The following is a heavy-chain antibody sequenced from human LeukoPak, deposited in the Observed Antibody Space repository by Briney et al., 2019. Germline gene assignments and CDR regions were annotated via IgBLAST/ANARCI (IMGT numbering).Heavy chain of an antibody. CDR3: ARGVRAAGTRGRRFDY. CDR2: IYYSGST. V-gene: IGHV4-39*07. J-gene: IGHJ4*02. D-gene: IGHD6-13*01. Sequence: SETLSLTCTVSGGSISSSSYYWGWIRQPPGKGLEWIGSIYYSGSTYYNPSLKSRVTISVDTSKNQFSLKLSSVTAADTAVYYCARGVRAAGTRGRRFDYWGQGTLVTVSS. CDR1: GGSISSSSYY.